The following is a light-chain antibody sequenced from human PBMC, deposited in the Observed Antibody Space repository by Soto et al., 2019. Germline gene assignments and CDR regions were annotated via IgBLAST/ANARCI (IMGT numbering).Light chain of an antibody. CDR3: QQYGGLPRT. CDR2: GTS. CDR1: QSISDY. Sequence: EAVLTQAPATMALTPVEKAPISCRASQSISDYLAWYQQKPGQAPRLLIYGTSNRATGIPDRFSGSGSGTDFTLSISRLEPEDFAVYYCQQYGGLPRTFGQGTKVDIK. J-gene: IGKJ1*01. V-gene: IGKV3-20*01.